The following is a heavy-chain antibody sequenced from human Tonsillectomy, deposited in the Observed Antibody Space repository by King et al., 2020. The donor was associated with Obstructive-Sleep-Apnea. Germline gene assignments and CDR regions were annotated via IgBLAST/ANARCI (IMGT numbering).Heavy chain of an antibody. CDR1: GFTFSSYA. CDR2: ISFDGSNK. D-gene: IGHD3-9*01. Sequence: VQLVESGGGVVQPGRSLRLSCAASGFTFSSYAMHWVRQAPGKGLEWVAVISFDGSNKYYADSVKGRFTISRDNSKNTVYLQMNSLRAEDTALYYCARDPLDILTGLGFGYWGQGTLVTVSS. J-gene: IGHJ4*02. V-gene: IGHV3-30-3*01. CDR3: ARDPLDILTGLGFGY.